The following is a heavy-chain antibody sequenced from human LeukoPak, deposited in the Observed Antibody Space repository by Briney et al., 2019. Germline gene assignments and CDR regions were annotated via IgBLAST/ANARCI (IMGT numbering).Heavy chain of an antibody. J-gene: IGHJ4*02. CDR1: GFTFSSYG. CDR2: IRYDGSKK. CDR3: AKDLRLSVGTSPFDY. Sequence: PGGSLRLSCAASGFTFSSYGMHWVRQAPGKGLEWVAFIRYDGSKKYYADSVKGRFTISRDNSKNTLYLQMNSLRADDTALYYCAKDLRLSVGTSPFDYWGQGTLVTVSS. V-gene: IGHV3-30*02. D-gene: IGHD4-23*01.